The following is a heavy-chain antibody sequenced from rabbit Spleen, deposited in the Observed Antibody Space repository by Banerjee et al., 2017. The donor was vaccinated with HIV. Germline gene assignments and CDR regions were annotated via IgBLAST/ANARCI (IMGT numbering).Heavy chain of an antibody. D-gene: IGHD1-1*01. CDR1: GFSFSSNW. CDR2: IDTSNGDT. J-gene: IGHJ4*01. CDR3: ARDLVAVIGWNFGL. Sequence: QEQLVESGGGLVKPGGTLTLTCTVSGFSFSSNWICWVRQAPGKGLEWIACIDTSNGDTDYANWPKGRFTISKASSTTVTLQMTSLTAADTATYFCARDLVAVIGWNFGLWGPGTLVTVS. V-gene: IGHV1S45*01.